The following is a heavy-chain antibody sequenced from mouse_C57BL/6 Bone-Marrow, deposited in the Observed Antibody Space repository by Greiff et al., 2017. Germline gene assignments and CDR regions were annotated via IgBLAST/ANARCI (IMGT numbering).Heavy chain of an antibody. CDR1: GFNIKDDY. CDR2: IDPENGDT. V-gene: IGHV14-4*01. Sequence: EVQLQQSGAELVRPGASVKLSCTASGFNIKDDYKHWVKQRPEQGLEWIGWIDPENGDTEYASKFQGKATITADTSSNTAYLQLSSLTSKDTAVYYGTTHDGYSYYFDYWGQGTTLTVSS. J-gene: IGHJ2*01. D-gene: IGHD2-3*01. CDR3: TTHDGYSYYFDY.